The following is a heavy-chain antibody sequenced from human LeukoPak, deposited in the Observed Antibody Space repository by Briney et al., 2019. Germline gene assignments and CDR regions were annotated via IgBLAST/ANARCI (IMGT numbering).Heavy chain of an antibody. CDR3: ARIKYGDYEGDY. CDR1: GFTLSSNY. D-gene: IGHD4-17*01. J-gene: IGHJ4*02. V-gene: IGHV3-53*01. CDR2: IYSGGST. Sequence: PGGSLRLSCAASGFTLSSNYMSWVRQAPGKGLEWVSVIYSGGSTYYADSVKGRFTISRDNSKNTVYFQINSLRAEDTAVYYCARIKYGDYEGDYWGQGTRVTVSS.